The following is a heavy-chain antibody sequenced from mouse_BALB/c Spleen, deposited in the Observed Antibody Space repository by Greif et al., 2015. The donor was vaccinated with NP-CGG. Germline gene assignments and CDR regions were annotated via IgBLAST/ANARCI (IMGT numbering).Heavy chain of an antibody. CDR1: GFNIKEKY. Sequence: DVKLQESGTELVKPGASVKLSCTASGFNIKEKYMHWVKERPEQGLEWIGRIVPANGNTKYDPNFQGKATITADTSSNTAYLQLSSLTSEDTAVYYCASYVYGYYFDYWCRGTTLTVSS. V-gene: IGHV14-3*02. D-gene: IGHD2-2*01. CDR2: IVPANGNT. CDR3: ASYVYGYYFDY. J-gene: IGHJ2*01.